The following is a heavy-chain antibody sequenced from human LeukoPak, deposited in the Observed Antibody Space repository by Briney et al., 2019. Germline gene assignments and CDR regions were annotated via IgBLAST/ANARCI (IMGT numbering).Heavy chain of an antibody. CDR3: ARSRDGYKPGGYLEYFDY. Sequence: SVKVSCKASGGTFSSYAISWVRQAPGQGLEWTGGIIPIFGTANYAQKFQGRVTITADESTSTAYMELSSLRSEDTAVYYCARSRDGYKPGGYLEYFDYWGQGTLVTVSS. V-gene: IGHV1-69*13. CDR2: IIPIFGTA. D-gene: IGHD5-24*01. CDR1: GGTFSSYA. J-gene: IGHJ4*02.